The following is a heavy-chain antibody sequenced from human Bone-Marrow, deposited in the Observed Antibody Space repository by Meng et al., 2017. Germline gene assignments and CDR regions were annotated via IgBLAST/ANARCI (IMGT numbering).Heavy chain of an antibody. CDR3: AREGVPYVPGDL. J-gene: IGHJ4*02. D-gene: IGHD2-21*01. CDR1: GASIRNYY. CDR2: IYYSGST. Sequence: QVQLQESGPALVQPSETLSLTCTVSGASIRNYYWTWIRQPPGKGLEWIGYIYYSGSTNYNPSLKSRLTISFDTSQTQFSLRLTAVTAADTALYYCAREGVPYVPGDLWGQGTLVTVSS. V-gene: IGHV4-59*12.